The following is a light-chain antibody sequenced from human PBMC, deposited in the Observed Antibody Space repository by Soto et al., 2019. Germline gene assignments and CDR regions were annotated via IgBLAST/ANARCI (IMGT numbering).Light chain of an antibody. CDR2: WAS. CDR1: QSLVYSANNKNY. J-gene: IGKJ1*01. Sequence: DIVMTQSPDSLAVSLGERATINCKSSQSLVYSANNKNYLAWYQQKPGQPPKLLIYWASVRESGVPDRFSGSGSGTDFTLTISSLQAEDVAVYCCQQYVATLWTCGQGTKVEVK. CDR3: QQYVATLWT. V-gene: IGKV4-1*01.